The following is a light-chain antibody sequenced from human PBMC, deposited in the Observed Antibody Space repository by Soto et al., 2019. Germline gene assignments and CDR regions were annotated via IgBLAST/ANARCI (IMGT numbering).Light chain of an antibody. CDR1: QGISNF. CDR2: AAS. Sequence: DIQMTQSPSSLSASVGDRATITCRASQGISNFLAWHQQKPGKVPKLLIYAASTLQSGVPSRFSGSGSGTDFTLTITSLQPEDVATYYWQKYNSAPWTFGQGTKVEIK. V-gene: IGKV1-27*01. J-gene: IGKJ1*01. CDR3: QKYNSAPWT.